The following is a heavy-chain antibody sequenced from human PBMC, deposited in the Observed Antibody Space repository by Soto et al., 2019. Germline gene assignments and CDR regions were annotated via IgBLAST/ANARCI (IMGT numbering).Heavy chain of an antibody. D-gene: IGHD3-22*01. CDR2: ISYDGSNK. CDR3: AKELYYYDSSGYYSTLDY. Sequence: GGSLRLSCAASGFTFSSYGMHWVRQAPGKGLEWVAVISYDGSNKYYADSVKGRFTISRDNSKNTLYLQMNSLRAEDTAVYYCAKELYYYDSSGYYSTLDYWGQGTLVTVSS. CDR1: GFTFSSYG. V-gene: IGHV3-30*18. J-gene: IGHJ4*02.